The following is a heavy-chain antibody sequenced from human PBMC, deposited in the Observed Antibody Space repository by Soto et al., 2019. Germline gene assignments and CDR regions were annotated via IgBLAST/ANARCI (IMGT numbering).Heavy chain of an antibody. CDR2: VSKSDYT. Sequence: GGSLRLSCAASGFTFSSYSMDWVRQAPGKGLEWVSSVSKSDYTYYSDSVKGRFTISRDNAKNSVSLQMNSLRAEDTAVYYCAREDSIIIPDVSDFWGQGTLVTVSS. CDR3: AREDSIIIPDVSDF. D-gene: IGHD2-2*01. J-gene: IGHJ4*02. CDR1: GFTFSSYS. V-gene: IGHV3-21*01.